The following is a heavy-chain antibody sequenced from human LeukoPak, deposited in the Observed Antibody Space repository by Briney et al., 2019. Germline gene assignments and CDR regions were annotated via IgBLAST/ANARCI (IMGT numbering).Heavy chain of an antibody. V-gene: IGHV3-23*01. CDR2: ISTSGGST. J-gene: IGHJ4*02. CDR1: GFTFNNYA. D-gene: IGHD6-19*01. CDR3: AKAARAVPGYYFDY. Sequence: GGSLRLSCAASGFTFNNYAMTWVRQAPGKGLEWVSSISTSGGSTYYADSGKGRFTISRDNSKNTLYLQMNSLRGEDTAVYFCAKAARAVPGYYFDYWGQGTLVTVSS.